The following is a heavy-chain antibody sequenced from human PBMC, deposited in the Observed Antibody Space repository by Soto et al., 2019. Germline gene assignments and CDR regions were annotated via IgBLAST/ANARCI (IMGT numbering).Heavy chain of an antibody. CDR2: NNHSGST. J-gene: IGHJ6*02. D-gene: IGHD1-26*01. V-gene: IGHV4-34*01. Sequence: EALSLTCAFYGTSSSCSYWSWLRQPPQKRLERVGENNHSGSTKYNQTLKGRVTISVDTSKNQFSLKLSTLSSADTAVYYCASGRVGEWEILSYPYYCMDVWGQGTTVTVSS. CDR1: GTSSSCSY. CDR3: ASGRVGEWEILSYPYYCMDV.